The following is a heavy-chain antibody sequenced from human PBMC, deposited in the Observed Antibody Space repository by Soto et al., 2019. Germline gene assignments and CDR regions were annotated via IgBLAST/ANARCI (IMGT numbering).Heavy chain of an antibody. CDR1: GFTFDNYA. V-gene: IGHV3-9*01. CDR2: ISWNRASI. D-gene: IGHD6-19*01. Sequence: EVQLVESGGGLVQPGRSLRLSCAASGFTFDNYAMHWVRQPPGKGLEWVSGISWNRASIGYADSVKGRFTISRDNAKNSLYLQMNSRRAEDTALYYWAKDNNGWYGGFYYWGGGALVTVCS. J-gene: IGHJ4*02. CDR3: AKDNNGWYGGFYY.